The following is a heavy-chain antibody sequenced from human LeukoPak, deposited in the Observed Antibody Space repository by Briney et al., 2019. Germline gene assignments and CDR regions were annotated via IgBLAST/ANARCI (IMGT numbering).Heavy chain of an antibody. CDR1: GFTFSSYA. D-gene: IGHD5-12*01. Sequence: GGSLRLSCAASGFTFSSYAMHWVRQAPGKGLEWVAVISYDGSNKYYAGSVKGRFTISRDNSKNTLYLQMNSLRAEDTAVYYCARDRSGYDSHFDYWGQGTLVTVSS. CDR3: ARDRSGYDSHFDY. J-gene: IGHJ4*02. V-gene: IGHV3-30-3*01. CDR2: ISYDGSNK.